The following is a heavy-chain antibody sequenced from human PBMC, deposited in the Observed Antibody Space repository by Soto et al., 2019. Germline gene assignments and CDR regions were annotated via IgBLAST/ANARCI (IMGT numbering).Heavy chain of an antibody. J-gene: IGHJ4*02. CDR2: IYHSGST. D-gene: IGHD4-17*01. CDR3: ARGLTTVTTFDY. Sequence: SETLSLTCAVSGGSISSGGYSCNWIRQPPGKGLEWIGYIYHSGSTYYNPSLKSRVTISVDRSKNQFSLKLSSVTAADTAVYYCARGLTTVTTFDYWGQGTLVTVSS. V-gene: IGHV4-30-2*01. CDR1: GGSISSGGYS.